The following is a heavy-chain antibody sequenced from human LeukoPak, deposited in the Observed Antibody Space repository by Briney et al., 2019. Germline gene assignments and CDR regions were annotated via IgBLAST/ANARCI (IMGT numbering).Heavy chain of an antibody. J-gene: IGHJ3*01. CDR3: ARGLLLS. V-gene: IGHV4-34*01. D-gene: IGHD2-15*01. Sequence: SETLALTCAVYGGSFSGYYRSWIRQPPGKGLEWIGEINHSGSTNYNPSLKSRVTISVDTSKNQFSLKLSSVTAADTAVYYCARGLLLSWGQGTMVTVSS. CDR1: GGSFSGYY. CDR2: INHSGST.